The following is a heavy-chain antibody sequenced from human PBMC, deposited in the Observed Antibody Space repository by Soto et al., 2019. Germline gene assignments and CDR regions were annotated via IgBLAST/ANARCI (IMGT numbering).Heavy chain of an antibody. V-gene: IGHV3-11*01. Sequence: GGSLRLSCAASGFTFSDYYMSWIRQAPGKGLEWVSYISSSGSTIYYEDSVKGRFTISRDNAKNSLYLQMNSLRAEDTAVYYGAREEAGGYYDSSGYLDYWGQGTLVTVSS. J-gene: IGHJ4*02. D-gene: IGHD3-22*01. CDR1: GFTFSDYY. CDR3: AREEAGGYYDSSGYLDY. CDR2: ISSSGSTI.